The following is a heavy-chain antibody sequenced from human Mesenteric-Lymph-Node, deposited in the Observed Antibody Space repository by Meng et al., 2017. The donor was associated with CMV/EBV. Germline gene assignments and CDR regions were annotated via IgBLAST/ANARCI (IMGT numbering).Heavy chain of an antibody. D-gene: IGHD3-3*01. V-gene: IGHV3-30*02. Sequence: GGSLRLSCSVSGLTFRDAWMSWVRQAPGKGLEWVTFIRYDGSNKYYADSVKGRFTISRDNSKNMVYLQMNSLRVEDTAVYYCAKDHTILEVIRYYFDYWGQGTLVTVSS. CDR1: GLTFRDAW. CDR2: IRYDGSNK. J-gene: IGHJ4*02. CDR3: AKDHTILEVIRYYFDY.